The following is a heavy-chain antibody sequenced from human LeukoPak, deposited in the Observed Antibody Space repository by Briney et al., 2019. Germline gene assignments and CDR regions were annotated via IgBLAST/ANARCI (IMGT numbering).Heavy chain of an antibody. D-gene: IGHD6-19*01. CDR1: GGSFSGYY. V-gene: IGHV4-34*01. CDR2: IYYSGTT. J-gene: IGHJ4*02. CDR3: ARDDSGWCFY. Sequence: SETLSLTCAVYGGSFSGYYWSWIRQPPGKGLEWIGYIYYSGTTYYNPSLKSQVTISADMSKNQFSLKLSSVTAADTAVYYCARDDSGWCFYWGQGTLVTVSS.